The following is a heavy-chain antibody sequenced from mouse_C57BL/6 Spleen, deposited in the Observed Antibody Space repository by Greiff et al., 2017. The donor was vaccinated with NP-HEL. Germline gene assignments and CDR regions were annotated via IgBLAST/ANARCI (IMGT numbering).Heavy chain of an antibody. J-gene: IGHJ2*01. D-gene: IGHD1-1*01. CDR3: TRGDHGSILYYFDY. V-gene: IGHV1-15*01. Sequence: QVQLQQSGAELVRPGASVTLSCKASGYTFTDYEMHWVKQTPVHGLEWIGAIDPETGGTAYNQKFKGKAILTADKSSSTAYMELRSLTSEDSAVYDCTRGDHGSILYYFDYWGQGTTLTVSS. CDR1: GYTFTDYE. CDR2: IDPETGGT.